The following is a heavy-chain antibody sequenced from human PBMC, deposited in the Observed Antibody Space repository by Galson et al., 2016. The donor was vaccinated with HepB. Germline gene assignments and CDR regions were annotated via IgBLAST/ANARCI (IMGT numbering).Heavy chain of an antibody. CDR2: IKQDGSQK. V-gene: IGHV3-7*01. CDR1: GFTSSTYW. J-gene: IGHJ4*02. CDR3: ARGAKSSGWSFYFDY. D-gene: IGHD6-19*01. Sequence: SLRLSCAASGFTSSTYWVHWVRQAPGKGLEWVASIKQDGSQKFSVDSVKGRFTISRDDAKNSLYLQMNSLRAEDTALYYCARGAKSSGWSFYFDYWGQGTRVTVSS.